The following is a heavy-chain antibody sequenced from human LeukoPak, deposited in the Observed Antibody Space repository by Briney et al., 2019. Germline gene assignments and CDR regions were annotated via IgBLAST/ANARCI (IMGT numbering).Heavy chain of an antibody. CDR3: TRDYTYHDF. CDR2: IRSRAHNYAT. CDR1: GFTFSGSA. Sequence: GGSLRLSCAASGFTFSGSAMHWVRQASGRGLEWVARIRSRAHNYATLYAASAKGRFVISRDDSRNTAYLQMDSLKTEDTAVYYCTRDYTYHDFWGQGTLVTVSS. V-gene: IGHV3-73*01. J-gene: IGHJ4*02. D-gene: IGHD4-11*01.